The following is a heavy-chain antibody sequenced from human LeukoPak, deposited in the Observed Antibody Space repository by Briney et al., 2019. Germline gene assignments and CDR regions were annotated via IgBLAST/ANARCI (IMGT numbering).Heavy chain of an antibody. CDR3: AREPTSGREPTSGRPLDY. Sequence: SETLSLTCTVSGGSTSGYFWSWIRQPAGKGLEWIGRIYSSGINNYNPSLKGRVTMSLDTSKNHLSLNLSSVTAADTAVYYCAREPTSGREPTSGRPLDYWGQGILVTVSS. CDR1: GGSTSGYF. D-gene: IGHD5-12*01. CDR2: IYSSGIN. J-gene: IGHJ4*02. V-gene: IGHV4-4*07.